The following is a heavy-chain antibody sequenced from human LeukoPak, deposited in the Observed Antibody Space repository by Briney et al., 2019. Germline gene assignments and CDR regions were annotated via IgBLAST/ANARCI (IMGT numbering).Heavy chain of an antibody. D-gene: IGHD3-22*01. Sequence: GGSLRLSCAASGFTVSSNYMTWVRQAPGKGLEWVAFIRYDGSNKHYADSVKGRFTISRDNSKNTLYLQMNSLRAEDTAVYYCAKDDSSGYYYWGQGTLVTVSS. CDR1: GFTVSSNY. CDR3: AKDDSSGYYY. V-gene: IGHV3-30*02. J-gene: IGHJ4*02. CDR2: IRYDGSNK.